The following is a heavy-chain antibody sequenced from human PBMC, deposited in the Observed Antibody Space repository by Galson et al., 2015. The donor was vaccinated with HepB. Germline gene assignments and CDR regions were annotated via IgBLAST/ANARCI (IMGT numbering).Heavy chain of an antibody. CDR3: ARFASDDAFDI. CDR2: INPDKGNT. CDR1: GYTFTSYG. J-gene: IGHJ3*02. D-gene: IGHD6-6*01. V-gene: IGHV1-18*01. Sequence: SVKVSCKASGYTFTSYGITWIRQAPGQGLQWMGWINPDKGNTNYAQKVQGRITMTTDTSTSTAYMELRSLRSDDSAVYYCARFASDDAFDIWGQGTMVTVSS.